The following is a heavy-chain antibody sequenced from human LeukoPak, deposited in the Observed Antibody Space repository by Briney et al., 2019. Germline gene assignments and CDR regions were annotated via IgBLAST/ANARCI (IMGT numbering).Heavy chain of an antibody. J-gene: IGHJ4*02. D-gene: IGHD3-9*01. Sequence: PRASLRLSCAASGFTFSSYAMSWVRQAPGKGLEWVSAISGSGGSTYYADSVKGRFTISRDNSKNTLYLQMNSLRAEDTAVYYCAKSFVWLLTPFISYYFDYWGQGTLVTVSS. V-gene: IGHV3-23*01. CDR3: AKSFVWLLTPFISYYFDY. CDR2: ISGSGGST. CDR1: GFTFSSYA.